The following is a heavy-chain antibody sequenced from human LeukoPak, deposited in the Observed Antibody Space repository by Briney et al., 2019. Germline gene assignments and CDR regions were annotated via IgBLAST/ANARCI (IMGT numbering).Heavy chain of an antibody. Sequence: PGGSLRLSCAASGFTFSSYAMSWVRQAPGKGLEWVSAISGSGGSTYYADSVNGRFPISRANSKNTLYLQMNSLRAEDTAVYYCAKAYPPLYYDFWSGYYTGDAFDIWGQGTMVTVSS. J-gene: IGHJ3*02. CDR3: AKAYPPLYYDFWSGYYTGDAFDI. CDR2: ISGSGGST. D-gene: IGHD3-3*01. CDR1: GFTFSSYA. V-gene: IGHV3-23*01.